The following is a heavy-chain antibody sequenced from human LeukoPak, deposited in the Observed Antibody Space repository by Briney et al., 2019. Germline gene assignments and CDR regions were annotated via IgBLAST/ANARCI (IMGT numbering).Heavy chain of an antibody. D-gene: IGHD4-11*01. CDR2: INTNTEDP. Sequence: GASVKVSCKASGYTFSSFAMNWLRQAPGQGLEWMGWINTNTEDPTYAQGFTGRFVFSLDTSVSTAYLQISSLKAEDTAVYHCTRGRDYIYFDYWGQGSLVTVSS. CDR3: TRGRDYIYFDY. V-gene: IGHV7-4-1*02. J-gene: IGHJ4*02. CDR1: GYTFSSFA.